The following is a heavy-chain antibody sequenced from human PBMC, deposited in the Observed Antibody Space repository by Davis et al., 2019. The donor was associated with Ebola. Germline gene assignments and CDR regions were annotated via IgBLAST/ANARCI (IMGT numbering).Heavy chain of an antibody. CDR2: IKLDGSEI. V-gene: IGHV3-7*03. J-gene: IGHJ6*02. CDR1: GFTFSTYW. Sequence: GGSLRLSCAASGFTFSTYWMTWVRQAPGKGLEWVANIKLDGSEIHYMDSVKGRFTISRDNIKNSLFLQMNSLRAEDTAVYYCARTSTRLDVWGQGTTVTVSS. CDR3: ARTSTRLDV.